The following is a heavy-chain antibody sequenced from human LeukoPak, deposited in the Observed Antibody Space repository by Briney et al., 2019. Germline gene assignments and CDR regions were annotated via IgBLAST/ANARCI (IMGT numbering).Heavy chain of an antibody. CDR1: GYTFIHYF. CDR2: INSNSGGT. Sequence: ASVKVSCKASGYTFIHYFTHWMRQAPGQGLEWMGRINSNSGGTEYTQKFQGRVTMTRDTSITTVYMELSSLTSDDTAVYYCARDLSSTSNWELDYWGQGTLVTVSS. D-gene: IGHD7-27*01. V-gene: IGHV1-2*06. J-gene: IGHJ4*02. CDR3: ARDLSSTSNWELDY.